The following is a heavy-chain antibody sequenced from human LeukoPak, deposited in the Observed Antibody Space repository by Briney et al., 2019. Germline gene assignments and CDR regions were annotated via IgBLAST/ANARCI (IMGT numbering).Heavy chain of an antibody. CDR1: GYTFTSYD. J-gene: IGHJ6*02. D-gene: IGHD2-2*01. Sequence: ASVKVSCKASGYTFTSYDINWVRQATGQGLEWMGWMNPNSGNTGYAQKFQGRVTMTRNTSISTAYMELSSLRSEDTAVYYCARVSCSSTSCYVWGYYYGMDVWGQGTTVTVSS. V-gene: IGHV1-8*01. CDR2: MNPNSGNT. CDR3: ARVSCSSTSCYVWGYYYGMDV.